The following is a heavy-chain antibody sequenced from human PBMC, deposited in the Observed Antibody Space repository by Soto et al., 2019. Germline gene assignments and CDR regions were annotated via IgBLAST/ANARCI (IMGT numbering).Heavy chain of an antibody. CDR3: ARPYDSSQSPRFDY. J-gene: IGHJ4*02. CDR1: GYSFTTYG. D-gene: IGHD3-22*01. V-gene: IGHV1-18*01. Sequence: ASVKVSCKASGYSFTTYGIFWVRQAPGQGVEWMGWISPYNGKTNYAQNLQGRVSMTTDTSTTTAYMELRSLGSDDTAVYYCARPYDSSQSPRFDYWGQGTLVTVSS. CDR2: ISPYNGKT.